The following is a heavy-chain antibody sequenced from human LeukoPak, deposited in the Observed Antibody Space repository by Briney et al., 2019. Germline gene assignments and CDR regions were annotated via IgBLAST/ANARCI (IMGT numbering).Heavy chain of an antibody. CDR2: VYTSGST. CDR1: GDSIISGSYY. Sequence: SETLSLTCTVSGDSIISGSYYWTWIPQPAGKTLEWIGRVYTSGSTNSNPSVESRATISIDTADTQFSLRLSSVTAAATALYYWARVWWHGGHGFESWGEGKLVTVSS. V-gene: IGHV4-61*02. J-gene: IGHJ5*01. CDR3: ARVWWHGGHGFES. D-gene: IGHD2-15*01.